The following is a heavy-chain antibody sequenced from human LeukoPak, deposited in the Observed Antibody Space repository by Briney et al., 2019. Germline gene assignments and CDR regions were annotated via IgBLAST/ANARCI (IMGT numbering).Heavy chain of an antibody. J-gene: IGHJ4*02. CDR2: ISYDGSNK. CDR3: ARDPGPGGSSGYYYGFDY. Sequence: GSLRLSCAASGFTFSSYAMHWVRQAPGKGLKWVAVISYDGSNKYYADSVKGRFTISRDNSKNTLYLQMNSLRAEDTAVYYCARDPGPGGSSGYYYGFDYWGQGTLVTVSS. CDR1: GFTFSSYA. V-gene: IGHV3-30-3*01. D-gene: IGHD3-22*01.